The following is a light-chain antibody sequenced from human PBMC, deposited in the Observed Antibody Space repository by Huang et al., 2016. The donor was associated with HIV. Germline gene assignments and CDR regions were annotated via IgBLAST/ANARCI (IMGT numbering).Light chain of an antibody. V-gene: IGKV3-15*01. CDR3: QQYNNWPRT. Sequence: IVMTQSPATLSVSPGERATLSCRASQSVSSNLAWYQQKPGQAPRLLIYGTYTRATGIPSRVSGSGSGTEFTLTISSLQSEDFAVYCCQQYNNWPRTFGQGTKVEIK. CDR1: QSVSSN. J-gene: IGKJ1*01. CDR2: GTY.